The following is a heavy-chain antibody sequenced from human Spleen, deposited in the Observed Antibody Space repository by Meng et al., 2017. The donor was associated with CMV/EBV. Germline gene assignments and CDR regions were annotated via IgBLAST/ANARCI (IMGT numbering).Heavy chain of an antibody. CDR3: ARDRSGYYSALDY. D-gene: IGHD3-22*01. CDR1: GFTFSSYR. J-gene: IGHJ4*02. V-gene: IGHV3-21*01. CDR2: ISSSSSYI. Sequence: GGSLRLSCAASGFTFSSYRMNWVRQAPGKALEWVSSISSSSSYIYYADSVKGRFTISRDNANNSLYLQMNSLRAEDTAVYYCARDRSGYYSALDYWGQGTLVTVSS.